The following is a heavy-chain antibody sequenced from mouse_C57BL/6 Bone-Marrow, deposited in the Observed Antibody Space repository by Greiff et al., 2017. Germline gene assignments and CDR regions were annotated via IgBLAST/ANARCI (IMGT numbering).Heavy chain of an antibody. CDR2: ISDGGSYT. D-gene: IGHD1-1*01. Sequence: EVKLVESGGGLVKPGGSLKLSCAASGFTFSSYAMSWVRQTPEKRLEWVATISDGGSYTYYPDNVKGRFTISRDNAKNNLYLQMSHLKSEDTAMYYCARRRYGSSYGFDYWGQGTTLTVSS. V-gene: IGHV5-4*03. CDR3: ARRRYGSSYGFDY. J-gene: IGHJ2*01. CDR1: GFTFSSYA.